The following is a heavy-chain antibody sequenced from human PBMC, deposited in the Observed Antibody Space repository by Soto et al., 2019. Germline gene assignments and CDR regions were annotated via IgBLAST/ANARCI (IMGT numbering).Heavy chain of an antibody. D-gene: IGHD4-4*01. V-gene: IGHV4-34*01. CDR3: GRGPGGLYSNYKKYYYFDS. CDR2: VNHRGST. CDR1: GGSISRYY. Sequence: PLLLRSVTRAVYGGSISRYYWSRYHKNPGKGLEWIGEVNHRGSTNYNPSLKSRVTISVDTSKNQFSMRLSSGAAADTAAYYCGRGPGGLYSNYKKYYYFDSWGQGTLVTVSA. J-gene: IGHJ4*02.